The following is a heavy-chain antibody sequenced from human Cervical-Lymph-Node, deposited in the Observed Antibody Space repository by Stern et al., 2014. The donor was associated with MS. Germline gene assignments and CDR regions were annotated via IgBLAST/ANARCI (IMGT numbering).Heavy chain of an antibody. CDR3: GRVVGSYDSGNWFDP. Sequence: VQLVQSGAEVKKPGASVKVSCKASGYPFPRYDIIWLRQASGQGLEWMGWMNPSSGYTALAKKFQGRVTMTRDASITTAYMELSSLRSDDTAVYYCGRVVGSYDSGNWFDPWGQGTLVTVSS. CDR2: MNPSSGYT. CDR1: GYPFPRYD. D-gene: IGHD2-15*01. J-gene: IGHJ5*02. V-gene: IGHV1-8*01.